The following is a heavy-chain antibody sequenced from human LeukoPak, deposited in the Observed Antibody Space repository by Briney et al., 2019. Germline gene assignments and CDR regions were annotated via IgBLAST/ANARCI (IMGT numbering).Heavy chain of an antibody. J-gene: IGHJ4*02. CDR1: GYSFTSYW. CDR3: ARQEASGLSRNY. CDR2: IYPGDSET. V-gene: IGHV5-51*01. Sequence: GESLQISFKGSGYSFTSYWIAWGRRMPGEGVEWMGIIYPGDSETRYSPSFQGQVTISADKSINTAYLQWSSLKASDTAVYYCARQEASGLSRNYWGQGTLVTVSS. D-gene: IGHD2/OR15-2a*01.